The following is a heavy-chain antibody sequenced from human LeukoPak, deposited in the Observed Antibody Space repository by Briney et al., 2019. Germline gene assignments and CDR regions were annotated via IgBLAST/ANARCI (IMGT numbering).Heavy chain of an antibody. J-gene: IGHJ5*02. Sequence: ASVTVSCKASGYIFTSYGIAWVRQAPGQGLEWMGWISAYNGYANYPESLQGRVTMTTDTSTKTAYMELRSLRSDDTAVYYCARYRLSDSPINWFDPWGQGTLVTVSS. V-gene: IGHV1-18*01. CDR3: ARYRLSDSPINWFDP. CDR2: ISAYNGYA. CDR1: GYIFTSYG. D-gene: IGHD3-22*01.